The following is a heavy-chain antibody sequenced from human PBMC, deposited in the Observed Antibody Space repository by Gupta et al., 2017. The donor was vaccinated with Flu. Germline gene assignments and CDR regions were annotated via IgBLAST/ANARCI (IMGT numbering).Heavy chain of an antibody. CDR3: ARGGGYYNVDY. V-gene: IGHV1-2*02. CDR2: INILNGAP. CDR1: GYTFTDCY. D-gene: IGHD3-10*01. J-gene: IGHJ4*02. Sequence: QVQLVQSGAEMTEPGASVKVSCKASGYTFTDCYMHWVRQAPGQGLEWLGWINILNGAPPNAQNFQGRVTMTRDTSTPPVNMQLTSLTSADTAVYYCARGGGYYNVDYWGQGTLVTVSS.